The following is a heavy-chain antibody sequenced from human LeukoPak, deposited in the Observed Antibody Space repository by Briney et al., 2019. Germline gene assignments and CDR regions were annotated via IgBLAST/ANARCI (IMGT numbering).Heavy chain of an antibody. CDR1: GGTFNSYA. J-gene: IGHJ4*02. D-gene: IGHD6-13*01. CDR2: MNPNSGNT. Sequence: ASVKVSCKASGGTFNSYAISWVRQATGQGLEWMGWMNPNSGNTGYAQKFQGRVTITRNTSISTAYMELSSLRSEDTAVYYCARVYSSNWYYEYYFDYWGQGTLVTVSS. V-gene: IGHV1-8*03. CDR3: ARVYSSNWYYEYYFDY.